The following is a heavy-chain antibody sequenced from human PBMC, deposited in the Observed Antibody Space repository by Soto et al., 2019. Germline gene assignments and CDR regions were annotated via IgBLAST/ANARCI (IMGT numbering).Heavy chain of an antibody. Sequence: GESLKISCKGSEYSFTSYWISWLRQMPGKGLEWMGRIDPSDSYTDYGPSFQGHVTISADKSISTAYLQWSSLEASDSAMYYCTRHSKSGPFDHWGQGTLVTVSS. CDR3: TRHSKSGPFDH. CDR1: EYSFTSYW. D-gene: IGHD3-22*01. CDR2: IDPSDSYT. J-gene: IGHJ4*02. V-gene: IGHV5-10-1*01.